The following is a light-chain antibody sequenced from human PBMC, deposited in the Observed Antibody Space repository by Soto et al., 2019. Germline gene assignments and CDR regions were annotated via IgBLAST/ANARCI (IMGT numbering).Light chain of an antibody. CDR3: QQYNDSFPYT. V-gene: IGKV1-5*03. J-gene: IGKJ2*01. CDR2: EAS. Sequence: DIQLTQSPSTLSASVGDRVTITCRASQSISSWLAWYQQKLGTAPKLLIYEASTLESGVPSRFTGIRSGTEFTLSVSSLQPDDFATYYCQQYNDSFPYTFGQGTKLEIK. CDR1: QSISSW.